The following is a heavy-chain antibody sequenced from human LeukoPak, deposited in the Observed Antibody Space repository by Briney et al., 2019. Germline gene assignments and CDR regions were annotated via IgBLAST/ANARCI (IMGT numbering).Heavy chain of an antibody. CDR2: IYYSGST. V-gene: IGHV4-59*08. CDR3: ARSDSSGWYLLRYFDL. Sequence: PSETLSLTCTVSGGSISSYYWSWIRQPPGKGLEWIGYIYYSGSTSYNPSLKSRVTISVDTSKNQFSLKLSSVTAADTAVYYCARSDSSGWYLLRYFDLWGRGTLVTVSS. D-gene: IGHD6-19*01. CDR1: GGSISSYY. J-gene: IGHJ2*01.